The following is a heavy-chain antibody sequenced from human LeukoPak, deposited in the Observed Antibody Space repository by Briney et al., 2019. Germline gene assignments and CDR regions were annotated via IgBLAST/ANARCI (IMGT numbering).Heavy chain of an antibody. CDR3: AKVYHYDSSGYHSPYFDH. V-gene: IGHV3-48*01. D-gene: IGHD3-22*01. J-gene: IGHJ4*02. CDR1: GFTFSYFS. CDR2: IGSSSNTI. Sequence: GGSLRLSCAASGFTFSYFSMNWVRQAPGKGLEWVSYIGSSSNTIYYADSVKGRFTISRDNAKNTLYLEMNSLRAEDTAVYYCAKVYHYDSSGYHSPYFDHWGQGTLVTVSS.